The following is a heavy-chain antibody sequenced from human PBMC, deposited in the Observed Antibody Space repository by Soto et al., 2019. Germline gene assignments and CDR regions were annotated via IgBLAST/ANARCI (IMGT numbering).Heavy chain of an antibody. CDR2: INAGNGNT. J-gene: IGHJ5*02. D-gene: IGHD4-17*01. CDR3: ARADGDSPLESLS. Sequence: ASVKVSSKASGYTFTSYAMHWVRQAPGQRLEWMGWINAGNGNTKYSQKFQGRVTITRDTSGSTAYMELSSLRSEDTAVYYCARADGDSPLESLSWGQGTLVTVSS. CDR1: GYTFTSYA. V-gene: IGHV1-3*01.